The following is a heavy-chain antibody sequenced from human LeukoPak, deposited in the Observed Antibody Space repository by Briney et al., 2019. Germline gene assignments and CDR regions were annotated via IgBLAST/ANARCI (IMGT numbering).Heavy chain of an antibody. Sequence: SQTLSLTCAISGDSVSSNSAAWNWIRPSPSRGLEWLGRTYYRSKWYNDYAVSVKSRITINPDTSKNQFSLQLNPVTPEDTAVYYCAREGVGALLGFDYWGQGTLVTVSS. J-gene: IGHJ4*02. CDR1: GDSVSSNSAA. CDR2: TYYRSKWYN. CDR3: AREGVGALLGFDY. D-gene: IGHD1-26*01. V-gene: IGHV6-1*01.